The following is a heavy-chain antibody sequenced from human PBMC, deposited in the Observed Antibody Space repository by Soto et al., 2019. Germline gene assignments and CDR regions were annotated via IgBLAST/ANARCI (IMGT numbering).Heavy chain of an antibody. J-gene: IGHJ6*02. CDR1: GFTFSSYA. Sequence: QVQLVESGGGVVQPGRSLRLSCAASGFTFSSYAMHWVRQAPGKGLEWVAVISYDGRNKYYADSVKGRFTISRDNSKNTLYLQMNSLRAEDTAVYYCARGLHLNGKYGMDVWGQGTTVTVSS. CDR3: ARGLHLNGKYGMDV. CDR2: ISYDGRNK. V-gene: IGHV3-30*04.